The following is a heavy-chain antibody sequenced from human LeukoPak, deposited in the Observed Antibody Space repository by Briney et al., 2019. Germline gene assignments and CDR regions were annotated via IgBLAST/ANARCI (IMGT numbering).Heavy chain of an antibody. Sequence: GGSLRLSCAASGFTFSTHWMYWVRQAPGKELVWVSRISGDGSMTNYADSVKGRFTISRDNAKDTLFPQLTSLRVEDTAVYSCASLLTPYHGSGGGGVDVWGQGTTVTVSS. J-gene: IGHJ6*02. CDR3: ASLLTPYHGSGGGGVDV. V-gene: IGHV3-74*01. CDR2: ISGDGSMT. D-gene: IGHD3-10*01. CDR1: GFTFSTHW.